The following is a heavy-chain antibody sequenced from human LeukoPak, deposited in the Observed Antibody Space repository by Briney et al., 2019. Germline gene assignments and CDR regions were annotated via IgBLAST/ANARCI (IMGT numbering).Heavy chain of an antibody. CDR1: GFTFRSYG. J-gene: IGHJ4*02. Sequence: GGSLRLSCAASGFTFRSYGMSWVRQAPGKGLEWVSAISASGSSTYYADSVEGRFTVSRDDSQNTLFLQMNSLRAEDTAVYYCARGGVPAATDSWGQGTLVTVSS. V-gene: IGHV3-23*01. D-gene: IGHD2-2*01. CDR2: ISASGSST. CDR3: ARGGVPAATDS.